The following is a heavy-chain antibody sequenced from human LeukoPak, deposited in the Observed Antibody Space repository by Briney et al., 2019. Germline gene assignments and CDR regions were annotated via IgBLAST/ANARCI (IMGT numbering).Heavy chain of an antibody. J-gene: IGHJ4*02. CDR3: AKADNWNLPLDY. Sequence: GALRLSCVASGFTFVSYDMAWVRQAPGKGLEWVSGMSASGSHTHSADFVKGRFTISRDNFKNTLYLQMNGLRVEDTAVYYCAKADNWNLPLDYWGQGTLVTVSS. V-gene: IGHV3-23*01. CDR2: MSASGSHT. D-gene: IGHD1-7*01. CDR1: GFTFVSYD.